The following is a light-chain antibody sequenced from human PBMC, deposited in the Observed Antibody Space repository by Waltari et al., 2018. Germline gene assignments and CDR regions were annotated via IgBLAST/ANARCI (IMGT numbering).Light chain of an antibody. Sequence: QSALTQPASVSGSPGQSITISCPGSSSDVGGYKYVSWYQQYADKAPRLIIYEVRNRPSGVSSRFSGSKSGNTASLTISGLQSEDEADYYCSADRGSDVVVFGGGTKVTVL. CDR2: EVR. CDR3: SADRGSDVVV. J-gene: IGLJ2*01. CDR1: SSDVGGYKY. V-gene: IGLV2-14*01.